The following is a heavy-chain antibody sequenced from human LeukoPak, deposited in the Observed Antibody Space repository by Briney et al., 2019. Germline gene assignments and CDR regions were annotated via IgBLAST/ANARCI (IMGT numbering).Heavy chain of an antibody. V-gene: IGHV3-30*04. J-gene: IGHJ4*02. CDR2: ISYDGSNK. D-gene: IGHD5-12*01. CDR3: AKDRLVRGYDLLGDY. Sequence: GGSLRLSCAASGFTFSSYAMHWVRQAPGKGLEWVALISYDGSNKYYADSVKGRFTISRDNSKNTLYLQMNSLRAEDTAVYYCAKDRLVRGYDLLGDYWGQGTLVTVSS. CDR1: GFTFSSYA.